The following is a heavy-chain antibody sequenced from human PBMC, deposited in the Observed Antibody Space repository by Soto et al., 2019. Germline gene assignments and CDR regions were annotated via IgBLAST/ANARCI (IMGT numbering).Heavy chain of an antibody. CDR2: IIPIFGTA. D-gene: IGHD4-4*01. Sequence: ASVKVSCKASGGTFSSYAVSWVRQAPGQGLEWMGGIIPIFGTANYAQKFQGRVTITADESTSTAYMELSSLRSEDTAVYYCARGLSNYAHYYYGMDVWGQGTTVTVSS. V-gene: IGHV1-69*13. CDR1: GGTFSSYA. J-gene: IGHJ6*02. CDR3: ARGLSNYAHYYYGMDV.